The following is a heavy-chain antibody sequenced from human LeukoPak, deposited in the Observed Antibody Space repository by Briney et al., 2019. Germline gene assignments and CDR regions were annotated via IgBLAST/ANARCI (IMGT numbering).Heavy chain of an antibody. J-gene: IGHJ4*02. CDR1: GFTFSSYW. V-gene: IGHV3-74*01. Sequence: GGSLRLSCAASGFTFSSYWMHWVRQAPGKGLVWVSRINSDGRSTSYADSVKGRFTISRDNAKNTLYLQMNSLRAEDTAVYYCARGYYYESSASDYWGRGTLVTVSS. CDR3: ARGYYYESSASDY. D-gene: IGHD3-22*01. CDR2: INSDGRST.